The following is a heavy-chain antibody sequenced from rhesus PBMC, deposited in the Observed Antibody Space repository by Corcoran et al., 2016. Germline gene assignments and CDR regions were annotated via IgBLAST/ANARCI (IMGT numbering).Heavy chain of an antibody. V-gene: IGHV4-173*01. CDR3: TRDMPPRDS. CDR2: ISGSGGST. Sequence: QVQLQESGPGLVKPSETLSLTCAVSGGSISSNDWRWIRQPPGKGLEWIGRISGSGGSTDYNPSLTSRVPISTDTSKNQFSLKLSSVTAADTAAYYCTRDMPPRDSWGQGVLVTVSS. CDR1: GGSISSND. D-gene: IGHD2-2*01. J-gene: IGHJ4*01.